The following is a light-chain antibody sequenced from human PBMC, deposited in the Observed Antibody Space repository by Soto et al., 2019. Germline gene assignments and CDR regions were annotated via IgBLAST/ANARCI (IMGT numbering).Light chain of an antibody. Sequence: EIVLTQSPATLSLSPGDRATLSCRASQSISSHLAWYQQRPGHVDRLLIYDASHRATGIPVRFSGSGSGTDFTLTINNLEPEDFAVYFCQQRNDGLTFGGGSKVEIK. CDR1: QSISSH. CDR2: DAS. V-gene: IGKV3-11*01. J-gene: IGKJ4*01. CDR3: QQRNDGLT.